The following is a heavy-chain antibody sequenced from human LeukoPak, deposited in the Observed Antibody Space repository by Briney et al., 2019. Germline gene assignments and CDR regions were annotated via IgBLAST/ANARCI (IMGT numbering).Heavy chain of an antibody. CDR2: INPSGGST. CDR1: GYTFTNYY. Sequence: ASVKVSCKASGYTFTNYYMHWVRQAPGQGLEWMGIINPSGGSTTYAQKFQGRVTMTRDTSISTTYMELSRLRSDDTAVYYCARAIAARREDYWGQGTLVTVSS. CDR3: ARAIAARREDY. V-gene: IGHV1-46*01. J-gene: IGHJ4*02. D-gene: IGHD6-6*01.